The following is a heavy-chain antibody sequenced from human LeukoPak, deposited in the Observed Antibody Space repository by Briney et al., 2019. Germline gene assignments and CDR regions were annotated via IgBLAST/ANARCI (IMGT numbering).Heavy chain of an antibody. CDR1: GGSISSSSYY. V-gene: IGHV4-39*07. J-gene: IGHJ4*02. CDR3: ASTPPYDGYYFDY. Sequence: SETLSLTCTVSGGSISSSSYYWGWIRQPPGKGLEWIGSIYYSGSTYYNPSLKSRVTISVDTSKNQFSLKLSSVTAADTAVYYCASTPPYDGYYFDYWGQGTLVTVSS. D-gene: IGHD2-15*01. CDR2: IYYSGST.